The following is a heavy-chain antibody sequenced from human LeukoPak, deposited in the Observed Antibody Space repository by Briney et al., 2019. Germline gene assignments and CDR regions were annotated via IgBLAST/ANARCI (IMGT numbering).Heavy chain of an antibody. V-gene: IGHV3-13*01. CDR3: ARVRGALYGMDV. Sequence: PGGSLRLSCAASGFTFSSCDMHWVRQATGKGLEWVSAIGTAGDTYYPGSVKGRFTISRENAKNSLYLQMNSLRAGDTAVYYCARVRGALYGMDVWGQGTTVTVSS. CDR2: IGTAGDT. D-gene: IGHD3-10*01. CDR1: GFTFSSCD. J-gene: IGHJ6*02.